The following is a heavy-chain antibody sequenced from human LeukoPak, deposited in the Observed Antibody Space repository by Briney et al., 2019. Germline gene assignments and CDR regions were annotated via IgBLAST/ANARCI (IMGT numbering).Heavy chain of an antibody. Sequence: GGSLRLSCAASGFTFSSYAMSWVRQAPGKGLEWVSAISGSGGTTYYADSVKGRFTISRDNSKNTLYLQMNSLRAEDTAVYYRAKGSYYGSGSYYGGYWGQGTLVTVSS. CDR3: AKGSYYGSGSYYGGY. CDR2: ISGSGGTT. D-gene: IGHD3-10*01. CDR1: GFTFSSYA. V-gene: IGHV3-23*01. J-gene: IGHJ4*02.